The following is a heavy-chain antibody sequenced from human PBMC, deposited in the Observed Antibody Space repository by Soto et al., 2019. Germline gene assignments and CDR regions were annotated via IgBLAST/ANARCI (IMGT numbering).Heavy chain of an antibody. CDR2: ISFDGDK. CDR3: ARDYARGWCQF. J-gene: IGHJ4*02. D-gene: IGHD2-8*02. Sequence: QVQLVESGGGVVQPGTSLRLSCTASGFSFSNSGTQWVRQTPGKGLEWVALISFDGDKYYVDSVKGRFTISRDNPTNTVYLQMNRLRPEDTAVYYCARDYARGWCQFWGQGTLVTVSS. V-gene: IGHV3-30*03. CDR1: GFSFSNSG.